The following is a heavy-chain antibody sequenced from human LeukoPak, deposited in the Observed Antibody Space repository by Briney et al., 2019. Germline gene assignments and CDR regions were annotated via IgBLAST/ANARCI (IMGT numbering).Heavy chain of an antibody. V-gene: IGHV1-46*01. J-gene: IGHJ4*02. CDR2: INPSGGST. CDR1: GYTFTRYY. D-gene: IGHD2/OR15-2a*01. CDR3: ARRMCNSITCPPDY. Sequence: ASVKVSCKASGYTFTRYYMHWVRQAPGQGLAWMGIINPSGGSTSYALKFQGRVTVTRDTSTSTVYMELSSLRSEDTAVYYCARRMCNSITCPPDYWGQGTLVTVSS.